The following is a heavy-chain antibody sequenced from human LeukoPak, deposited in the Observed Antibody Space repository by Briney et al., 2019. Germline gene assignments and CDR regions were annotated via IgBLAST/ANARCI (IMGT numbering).Heavy chain of an antibody. CDR2: ISSCSSI. CDR1: GFTFSSYS. Sequence: GGALRLSRAASGFTFSSYSMNWVRQAPGKGLDGVSSISSCSSIYYADSVKGRFTISRDNAKNSLYLQMNSLRAEDTAVYYCARAISSSYFNLYIDYWGQGTLVTVSS. D-gene: IGHD3-22*01. V-gene: IGHV3-21*01. CDR3: ARAISSSYFNLYIDY. J-gene: IGHJ4*02.